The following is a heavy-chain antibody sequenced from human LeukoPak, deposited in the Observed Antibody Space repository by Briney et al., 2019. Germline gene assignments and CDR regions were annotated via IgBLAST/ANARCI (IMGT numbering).Heavy chain of an antibody. CDR1: GFTFSSYG. D-gene: IGHD2-2*01. CDR3: ARDQIVVVPAAIDY. J-gene: IGHJ4*02. CDR2: IWYDGSNK. Sequence: GRSLRLSCAASGFTFSSYGMHWVRQAPGKGLAWVAVIWYDGSNKYYADSVKGRFTISRDNSKNTLYLQMNGLRAEDTAVYYCARDQIVVVPAAIDYWGQGTLVTVSS. V-gene: IGHV3-33*01.